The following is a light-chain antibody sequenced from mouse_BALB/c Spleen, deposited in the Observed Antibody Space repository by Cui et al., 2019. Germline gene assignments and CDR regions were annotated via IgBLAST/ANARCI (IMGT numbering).Light chain of an antibody. CDR1: QSLLNSGNQKNY. J-gene: IGKJ1*01. CDR2: GAS. Sequence: DIVMTQSPSSLSVSAGEKVTMSCKSSQSLLNSGNQKNYLAWYQQKPGQPPKLLIDGASTRESGVPDRFTGSGSGTDFTLTISSVQAEDLAVYYCQNDHSYPWTFGGGTKLEIK. V-gene: IGKV8-28*01. CDR3: QNDHSYPWT.